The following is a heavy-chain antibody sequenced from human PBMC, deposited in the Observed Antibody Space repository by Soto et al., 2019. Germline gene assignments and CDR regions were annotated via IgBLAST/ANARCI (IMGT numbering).Heavy chain of an antibody. Sequence: GGSLRLSCAASGFTFSSYSMNWVRQAPGKGLEWVSSISSSSSYIYYADSVKGRFTISRDNAKNSLYLQMNSLRAEDTAVYYCATQLDYYGSSGYYTDAFDIWGQGTMVTVSS. CDR3: ATQLDYYGSSGYYTDAFDI. CDR1: GFTFSSYS. J-gene: IGHJ3*02. V-gene: IGHV3-21*01. CDR2: ISSSSSYI. D-gene: IGHD3-22*01.